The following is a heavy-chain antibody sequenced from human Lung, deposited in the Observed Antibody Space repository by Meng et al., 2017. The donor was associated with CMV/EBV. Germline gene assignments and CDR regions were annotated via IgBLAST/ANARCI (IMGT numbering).Heavy chain of an antibody. CDR3: ARRRVLITIFGVVLDRSFDY. Sequence: FSGYYWSWIRQSPGKGLEWIGEINHSGSTNYNPSLKSRVTISVDTSKNQFSLKLSSVTAADTAVYYCARRRVLITIFGVVLDRSFDYWGQGTLVTVSS. CDR1: FSGYY. D-gene: IGHD3-3*01. J-gene: IGHJ4*02. CDR2: INHSGST. V-gene: IGHV4-34*01.